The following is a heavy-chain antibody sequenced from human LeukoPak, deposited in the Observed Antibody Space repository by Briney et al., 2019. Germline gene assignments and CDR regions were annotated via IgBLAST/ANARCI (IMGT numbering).Heavy chain of an antibody. J-gene: IGHJ4*02. D-gene: IGHD3-10*01. CDR3: AREGPGFGDLLFDS. CDR2: INPNSGGT. CDR1: GYTFTGYY. Sequence: ASVKVSCKASGYTFTGYYMHWVRQAPGQGLEWMGWINPNSGGTNYEQKFQGRVTMTRDTSISTAYMELSRLRSDDTAVYYCAREGPGFGDLLFDSWGQGTLVTVSS. V-gene: IGHV1-2*02.